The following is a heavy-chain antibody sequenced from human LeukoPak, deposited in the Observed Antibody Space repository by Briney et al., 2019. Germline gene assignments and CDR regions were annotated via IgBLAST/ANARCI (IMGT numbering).Heavy chain of an antibody. V-gene: IGHV3-30*18. D-gene: IGHD1-1*01. Sequence: GGSLRLSCAASGFTFSTYRIHWVRQVPGKGLEWVAVISYDGSDKYYADSVKGRFTISRDNSKNTLYLQMNSLRPEDTAMYYCAKISQSDHWQLNYYDMDVWGKGTMVTVPS. CDR1: GFTFSTYR. J-gene: IGHJ6*03. CDR2: ISYDGSDK. CDR3: AKISQSDHWQLNYYDMDV.